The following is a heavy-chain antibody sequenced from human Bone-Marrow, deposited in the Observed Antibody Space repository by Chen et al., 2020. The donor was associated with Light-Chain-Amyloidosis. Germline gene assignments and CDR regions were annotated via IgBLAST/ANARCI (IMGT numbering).Heavy chain of an antibody. CDR3: ARAVDYSNYGWFDP. CDR1: GGSTRSSSHY. J-gene: IGHJ5*02. D-gene: IGHD4-4*01. CDR2: VYYSGRT. V-gene: IGHV4-39*01. Sequence: QVQLQESGRGLMKPSETLSLTYSVSGGSTRSSSHYWGWIRQPPRKGLEWIGSVYYSGRTYYSPYLKSRVSISIDTSKNQFTLRLSSVTAADSAVYFCARAVDYSNYGWFDPWGQGTLVTVSS.